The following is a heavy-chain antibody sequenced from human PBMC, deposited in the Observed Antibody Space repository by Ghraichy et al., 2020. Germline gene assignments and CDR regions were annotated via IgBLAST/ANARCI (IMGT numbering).Heavy chain of an antibody. CDR3: ARHFWTTIENWYFDL. V-gene: IGHV4-39*01. CDR1: GGSISSSSYY. Sequence: SETLSLTCTVSGGSISSSSYYWGWIRQPPGKGLEWIGSIYYSGSTYYNPSLKSRVTISVDTSKNQFSLKLSSVTAADTAVYYCARHFWTTIENWYFDLWGRGTLVTVSS. CDR2: IYYSGST. D-gene: IGHD3/OR15-3a*01. J-gene: IGHJ2*01.